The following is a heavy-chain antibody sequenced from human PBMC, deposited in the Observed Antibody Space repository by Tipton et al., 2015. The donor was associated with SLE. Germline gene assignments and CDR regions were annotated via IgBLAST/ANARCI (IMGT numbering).Heavy chain of an antibody. CDR2: IYYSGST. J-gene: IGHJ6*03. CDR1: NGSIGSSPYY. V-gene: IGHV4-39*07. Sequence: TLSLTCTVSNGSIGSSPYYWGWIRQSPGKGLEWVGSIYYSGSTYYNPSLKSRVTIPVDTSRNQCSLNLTSVTAADTAVYYCARGPYYYMDVWGKGTTVTVSS. CDR3: ARGPYYYMDV.